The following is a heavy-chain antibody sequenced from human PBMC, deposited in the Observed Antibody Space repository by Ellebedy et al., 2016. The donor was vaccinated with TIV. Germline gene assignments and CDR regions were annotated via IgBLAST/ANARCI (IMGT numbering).Heavy chain of an antibody. CDR3: ARPLDSGYDSAYFDD. CDR2: VSTHTGNT. J-gene: IGHJ4*02. D-gene: IGHD5-12*01. V-gene: IGHV1-18*01. Sequence: ASVQVSCXASGYPFTGYDITWVRQAPGQGLAWMGWVSTHTGNTNFAQSFQDRVTMNTDTSTSTVYMELRGLRYDDTAVYYCARPLDSGYDSAYFDDWGQGTLVTVSS. CDR1: GYPFTGYD.